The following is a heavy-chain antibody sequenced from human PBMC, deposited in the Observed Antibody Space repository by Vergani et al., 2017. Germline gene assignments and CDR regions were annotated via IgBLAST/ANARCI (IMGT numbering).Heavy chain of an antibody. J-gene: IGHJ4*02. CDR2: IWYDGSNK. D-gene: IGHD1-26*01. Sequence: QVQLVESGGGVVQPGRSLRLSCAASGFTFSSYGMHWVRQAPGKGLEWVAVIWYDGSNKYYADSVKGRFTISRDNSKNTLYLQMNSLGAEETAVYYCARDGSGSYYRGGGYFDYWGQGTLVTVSS. V-gene: IGHV3-33*01. CDR3: ARDGSGSYYRGGGYFDY. CDR1: GFTFSSYG.